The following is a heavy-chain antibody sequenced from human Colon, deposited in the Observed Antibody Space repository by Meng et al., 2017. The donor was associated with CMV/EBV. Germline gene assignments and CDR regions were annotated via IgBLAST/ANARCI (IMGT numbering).Heavy chain of an antibody. CDR1: GVFVSSGSYY. J-gene: IGHJ5*02. D-gene: IGHD2-2*01. CDR3: ARLDIVVVPAANYWFDP. V-gene: IGHV4-61*01. CDR2: IYYSGNT. Sequence: SETLSLTCSVSGVFVSSGSYYWTWIRQPPGKGLEWIGNIYYSGNTNYNPSLKSRVTISVDTSKNQFSLKLSSVTAADTAVYYCARLDIVVVPAANYWFDPWGQGTLVTVSS.